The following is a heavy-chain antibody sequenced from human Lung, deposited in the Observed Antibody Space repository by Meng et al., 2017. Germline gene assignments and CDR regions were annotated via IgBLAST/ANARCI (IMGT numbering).Heavy chain of an antibody. CDR3: ARGSSGWTHAWYFDL. V-gene: IGHV4-38-2*01. CDR1: GYSISSGYY. J-gene: IGHJ2*01. D-gene: IGHD6-19*01. CDR2: IYHSGST. Sequence: SETLSLTCAVSGYSISSGYYWGWSRQPPGKGLEWIGSIYHSGSTYYNPSLKSRVTISVDTSKNQFSLKLSSVTAADTAVYYCARGSSGWTHAWYFDLWGRGTLVTVSS.